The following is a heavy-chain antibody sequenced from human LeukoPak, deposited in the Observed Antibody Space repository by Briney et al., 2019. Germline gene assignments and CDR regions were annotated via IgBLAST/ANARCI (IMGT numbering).Heavy chain of an antibody. CDR2: ISAYNGNT. CDR3: ARATEASPFYYYGMDV. V-gene: IGHV1-18*01. CDR1: GYTFTSYG. J-gene: IGHJ6*02. Sequence: GASVKVSCKASGYTFTSYGISWVRQAPGQGLEWMGWISAYNGNTNYAQKLQGRVTMTTDTSTSTAYMELRSLRSDDTAVYYCARATEASPFYYYGMDVWGQGTTVTVSS.